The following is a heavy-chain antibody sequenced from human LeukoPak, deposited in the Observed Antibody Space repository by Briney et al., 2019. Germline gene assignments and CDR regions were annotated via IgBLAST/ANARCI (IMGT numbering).Heavy chain of an antibody. Sequence: GGSLRLSCAASGFTFSSYSMNWVRQAPGKGLEWVSYISSSSSTIYYADSVKGRFTISRDNAKNSLYLQMNSLRAEDTAVYYCARGNTVVPAAMDAFDIWGQGTMVTVSS. CDR1: GFTFSSYS. D-gene: IGHD2-2*01. CDR2: ISSSSSTI. CDR3: ARGNTVVPAAMDAFDI. J-gene: IGHJ3*02. V-gene: IGHV3-48*04.